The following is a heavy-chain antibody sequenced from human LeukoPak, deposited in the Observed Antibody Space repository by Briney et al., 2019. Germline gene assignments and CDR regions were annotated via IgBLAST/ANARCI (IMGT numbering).Heavy chain of an antibody. Sequence: GGSLRLSCAASGFTFSDSSIHWVRQASGKGLEWVGRIRSKANNFATAYAASVEGRFTISRDDSKNTAYLQMNSLKTEDTALYYCTRLTMVRGLIIYFDFWGQGTLVTVSS. J-gene: IGHJ4*02. D-gene: IGHD3-10*01. CDR2: IRSKANNFAT. CDR3: TRLTMVRGLIIYFDF. CDR1: GFTFSDSS. V-gene: IGHV3-73*01.